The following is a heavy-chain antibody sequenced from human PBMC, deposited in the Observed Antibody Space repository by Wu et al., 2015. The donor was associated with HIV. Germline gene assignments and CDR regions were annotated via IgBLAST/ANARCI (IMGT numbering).Heavy chain of an antibody. CDR3: AREGYASGGFDY. V-gene: IGHV1-69*11. D-gene: IGHD3-10*01. Sequence: QVQLVQSGAEVKKPGSSVKVSCKSSGGTFSSNALTWVRQAPGQGLEWMGGIIPVLGTVDYAQKFQGRVTITADESTNTAYMELSSLTSEDTAVYSCAREGYASGGFDYWGQGTLVTVSS. CDR2: IIPVLGTV. CDR1: GGTFSSNA. J-gene: IGHJ4*02.